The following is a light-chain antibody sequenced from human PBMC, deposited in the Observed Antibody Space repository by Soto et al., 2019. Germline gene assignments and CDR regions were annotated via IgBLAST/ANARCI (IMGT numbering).Light chain of an antibody. CDR2: MVS. CDR1: SSDVGNYNY. Sequence: SVLTQPASVSGSPGQSITISCTGTSSDVGNYNYVSWYQQYPGRVPKLLIYMVSNRPSGVSNRFSGSKSGNTASLTISGLQAEDEADYFCTSPTPGSLYVFGTGTKGTVL. V-gene: IGLV2-14*01. CDR3: TSPTPGSLYV. J-gene: IGLJ1*01.